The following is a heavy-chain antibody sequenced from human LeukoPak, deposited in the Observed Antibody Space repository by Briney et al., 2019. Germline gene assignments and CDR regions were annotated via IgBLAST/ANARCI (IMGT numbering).Heavy chain of an antibody. J-gene: IGHJ5*02. Sequence: GGSLRLSCVVSGFTFSSYAMHWVRQAPGKGLEWVAVISYDGSNKYYADSVKGRFTISRDNSKNTLYLQMNSLRAEDTAVYYCAREGGYRYCSSTSCPKNGFDPWGQGTLVTVSS. CDR3: AREGGYRYCSSTSCPKNGFDP. D-gene: IGHD2-2*01. CDR1: GFTFSSYA. CDR2: ISYDGSNK. V-gene: IGHV3-30*04.